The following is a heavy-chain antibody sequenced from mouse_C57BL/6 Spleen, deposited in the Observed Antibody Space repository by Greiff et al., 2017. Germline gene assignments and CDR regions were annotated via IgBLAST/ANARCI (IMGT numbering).Heavy chain of an antibody. CDR2: IYPGDGDT. J-gene: IGHJ4*01. CDR3: ARALGRYAMDY. D-gene: IGHD4-1*01. CDR1: GYAFSSSW. Sequence: VQLQQSGPELVKPGASVKISCKASGYAFSSSWMNWVKQRPGKGLEWIGRIYPGDGDTNYNGKFKGKATLTADKSSSTAYMQLSSLTSEDSAVYFCARALGRYAMDYWGQGTSVTVSS. V-gene: IGHV1-82*01.